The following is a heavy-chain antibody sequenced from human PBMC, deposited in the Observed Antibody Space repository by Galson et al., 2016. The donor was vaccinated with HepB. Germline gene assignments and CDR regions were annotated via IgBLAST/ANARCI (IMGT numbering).Heavy chain of an antibody. CDR3: ARSRRDFWSGRDAFDI. V-gene: IGHV3-30-3*01. D-gene: IGHD3-3*01. CDR1: GFNFKTWA. CDR2: ISHDGGDK. Sequence: SLRLSCAASGFNFKTWAMHWVRQAPGKGLEWLTVISHDGGDKYYGDSVKGRITISRDNSKSTLYLQMNSLRTEDTAVYYCARSRRDFWSGRDAFDIWGQGTMVTVSS. J-gene: IGHJ3*02.